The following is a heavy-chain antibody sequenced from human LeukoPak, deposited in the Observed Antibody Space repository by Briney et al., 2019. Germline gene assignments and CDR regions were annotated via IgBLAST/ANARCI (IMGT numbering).Heavy chain of an antibody. CDR3: ARVYSYGNYFDY. V-gene: IGHV3-20*01. CDR1: GFTFDDYG. Sequence: GGSLRLSCAASGFTFDDYGMSWVRQAPGKGLEWVSGINWNGGSTGHADSVKGRFTISRDNAKNSLYLQMNSLRAEDTALYHCARVYSYGNYFDYWGQGTLVTVSS. CDR2: INWNGGST. D-gene: IGHD5-18*01. J-gene: IGHJ4*02.